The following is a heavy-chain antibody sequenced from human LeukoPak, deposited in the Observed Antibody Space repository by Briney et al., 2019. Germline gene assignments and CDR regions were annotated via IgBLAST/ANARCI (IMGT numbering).Heavy chain of an antibody. Sequence: GGSLRLSCAASGFTFSSYWMSWVRQAPGKGLEWVANIKQDGSEKYYVDSVKGRFTISRDNAKNSLYLQMNSLRAEDTAVYYCARGSGSFDWFDPWAREPWSPSPQ. D-gene: IGHD3-10*01. CDR1: GFTFSSYW. V-gene: IGHV3-7*01. CDR3: ARGSGSFDWFDP. J-gene: IGHJ5*02. CDR2: IKQDGSEK.